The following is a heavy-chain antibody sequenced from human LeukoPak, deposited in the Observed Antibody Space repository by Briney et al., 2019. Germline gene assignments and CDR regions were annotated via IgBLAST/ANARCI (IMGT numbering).Heavy chain of an antibody. Sequence: PSETLSLTCAVYGGSFSGYYWSWIRQPPGKGLEWVGEINHSGSTNYNPSLKSRVTISVDTSKNQFSLKLSSVTAADTAVYYCARAWQAPGYWGQGTLVTVSS. CDR2: INHSGST. J-gene: IGHJ4*02. CDR3: ARAWQAPGY. V-gene: IGHV4-34*01. CDR1: GGSFSGYY.